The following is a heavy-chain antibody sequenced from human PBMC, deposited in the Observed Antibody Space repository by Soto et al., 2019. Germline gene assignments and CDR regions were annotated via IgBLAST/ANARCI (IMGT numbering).Heavy chain of an antibody. J-gene: IGHJ4*02. Sequence: WGSLRLSCAASGFTCSSYAMSWVRQAPGKGLEWVSAISGSGGSTYYADSVKGRFTISRDNSKNTLYLQMNSLRAEDTAVYYCAKTIAVAATGYWGQGTLVTVSS. D-gene: IGHD6-19*01. CDR1: GFTCSSYA. CDR3: AKTIAVAATGY. CDR2: ISGSGGST. V-gene: IGHV3-23*01.